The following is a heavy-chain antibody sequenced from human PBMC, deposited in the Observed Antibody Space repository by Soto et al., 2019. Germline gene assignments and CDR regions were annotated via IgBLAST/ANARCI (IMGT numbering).Heavy chain of an antibody. CDR3: ASIAASPTDAFDI. J-gene: IGHJ3*02. Sequence: GSLRLSCAASGFTFSSYWMSWVRQAPGKGLEWVANIKQDGSEKYYVDSVKGRFTISRDNAKNSLYLQMNSLRAEDTAVYYCASIAASPTDAFDIWGQGTMVTVSS. V-gene: IGHV3-7*01. D-gene: IGHD3-16*02. CDR1: GFTFSSYW. CDR2: IKQDGSEK.